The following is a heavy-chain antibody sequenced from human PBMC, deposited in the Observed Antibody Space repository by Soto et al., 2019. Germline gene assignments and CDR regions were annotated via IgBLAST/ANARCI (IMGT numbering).Heavy chain of an antibody. D-gene: IGHD3-9*01. V-gene: IGHV1-18*01. CDR2: ISAYNGNT. Sequence: QVQLVQSGAEVKKPGASVKVSCKASGYTFTSYGINWVRQAPGQGLEWMGWISAYNGNTNYAQKLQGRVTMTTDTSTSTAYMELRSLRSDDTAVYYCAKQADYDNLTGYYNPRFDYWGQGTLVTVSS. CDR1: GYTFTSYG. J-gene: IGHJ4*02. CDR3: AKQADYDNLTGYYNPRFDY.